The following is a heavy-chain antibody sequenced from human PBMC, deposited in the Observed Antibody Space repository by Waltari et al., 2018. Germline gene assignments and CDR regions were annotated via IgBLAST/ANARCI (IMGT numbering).Heavy chain of an antibody. CDR3: ARDRGWNTFDY. D-gene: IGHD6-19*01. Sequence: EVQLVESGGNLVQPGGSLRLSCAASGFTFSSYWITWVRQAPGRVLEWVANIKEDGSQTYYVDSVKGRFTISRDNAKNSLYLQMNSLRAEDTGLYYCARDRGWNTFDYWGQGTLVTVSS. J-gene: IGHJ4*02. V-gene: IGHV3-7*04. CDR1: GFTFSSYW. CDR2: IKEDGSQT.